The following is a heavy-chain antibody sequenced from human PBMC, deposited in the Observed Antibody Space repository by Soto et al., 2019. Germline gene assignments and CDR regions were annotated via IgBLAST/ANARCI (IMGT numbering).Heavy chain of an antibody. CDR3: AKVRGEQWLAYYYYYAMDV. J-gene: IGHJ6*02. Sequence: LRLSCAASGFTFSSYGMHWVRQAPGKGLEWVAVISYDGSNKYYADSVKGRFTISRDNSKNTLYLQMNSLRAEDTAVYYCAKVRGEQWLAYYYYYAMDVWGQGTTVTVSS. D-gene: IGHD6-19*01. V-gene: IGHV3-30*18. CDR1: GFTFSSYG. CDR2: ISYDGSNK.